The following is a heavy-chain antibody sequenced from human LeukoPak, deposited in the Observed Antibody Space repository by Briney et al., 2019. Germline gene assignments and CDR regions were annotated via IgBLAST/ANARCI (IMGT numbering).Heavy chain of an antibody. Sequence: GGSLRLSCAASGFTFSDYYMSWIRQAPGKGLEWVSYISSSGSTIYYADSVKGRFTISRDNAKNSLYLQMNSLRAEDTAVYYCAREVFYYGSGSYYINYGMDVWGQGTTVTVSS. CDR3: AREVFYYGSGSYYINYGMDV. V-gene: IGHV3-11*04. CDR1: GFTFSDYY. D-gene: IGHD3-10*01. J-gene: IGHJ6*02. CDR2: ISSSGSTI.